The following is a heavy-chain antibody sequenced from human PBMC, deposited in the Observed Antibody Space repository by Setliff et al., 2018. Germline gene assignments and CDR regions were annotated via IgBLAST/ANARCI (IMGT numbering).Heavy chain of an antibody. D-gene: IGHD3-16*01. Sequence: PGGSLRLSCADPGFTFSNYNMNWVRQAPGKGLEWISYIHDSGNPTYYVDSVKGRFTVSRDNAKNSLYLQMTSLRAEDTAIYYCARTTGYRLEGDFDYWGQGTLVTVSS. CDR3: ARTTGYRLEGDFDY. CDR1: GFTFSNYN. V-gene: IGHV3-48*04. J-gene: IGHJ4*02. CDR2: IHDSGNPT.